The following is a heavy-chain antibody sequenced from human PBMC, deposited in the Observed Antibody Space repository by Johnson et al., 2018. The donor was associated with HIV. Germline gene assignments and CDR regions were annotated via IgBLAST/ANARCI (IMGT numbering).Heavy chain of an antibody. CDR3: ARDWGGYCSGGSCYGDAFDI. V-gene: IGHV3-30*04. D-gene: IGHD2-15*01. Sequence: QVQLVESGGGVVQPGRSLRLSCTASGFTFSNYAIHWVRQAPGKGLEWVAGITYDGSNKYYADSVKGRFTISRDNSKNTLYLQMNSLRAEDTAVYYCARDWGGYCSGGSCYGDAFDIWGQGTRVTVSS. J-gene: IGHJ3*02. CDR1: GFTFSNYA. CDR2: ITYDGSNK.